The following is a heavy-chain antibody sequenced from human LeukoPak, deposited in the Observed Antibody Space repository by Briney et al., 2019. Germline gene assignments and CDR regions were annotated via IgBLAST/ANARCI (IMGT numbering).Heavy chain of an antibody. CDR2: IYYSGTT. D-gene: IGHD6-13*01. J-gene: IGHJ5*02. Sequence: SQTLSLTCTVSGGSLSSGGYCWSWIRQHPGKGLGWIGYIYYSGTTYYHPSLKSRVTISVDTSKNQFSLKLSSVTAADTAVYYCARDRGSWYNWFDPWGQGTLVTVSS. CDR3: ARDRGSWYNWFDP. CDR1: GGSLSSGGYC. V-gene: IGHV4-31*03.